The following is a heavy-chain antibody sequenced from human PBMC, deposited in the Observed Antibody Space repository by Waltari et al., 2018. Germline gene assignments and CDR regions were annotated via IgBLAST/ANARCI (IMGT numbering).Heavy chain of an antibody. CDR1: GASLTTGGFY. CDR3: VRATAGAASPFDY. Sequence: QVHLQESAPGLVKPSETLSLTCTVAGASLTTGGFYWGWVRQRPGKGLEWIGYVYYDGESVYSPSLTSRIVISLDKTKNQFSLNLGSVTAADTATYFCVRATAGAASPFDYWGKGTLVTVSS. V-gene: IGHV4-31*03. J-gene: IGHJ4*02. D-gene: IGHD6-19*01. CDR2: VYYDGES.